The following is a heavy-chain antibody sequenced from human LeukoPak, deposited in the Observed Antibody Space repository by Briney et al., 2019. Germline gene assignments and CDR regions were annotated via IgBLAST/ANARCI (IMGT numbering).Heavy chain of an antibody. CDR1: GYTFIGYY. D-gene: IGHD6-6*01. CDR2: INANSGGT. J-gene: IGHJ3*02. Sequence: GASVKVSCKASGYTFIGYYMHWVRQAPGQGLEWMGWINANSGGTNYAQKFQGRVTMTRDTSISTAYMELSRLRSDDTAVYYCARTIAAYTIDAFDIWGQGTMVTVSS. V-gene: IGHV1-2*02. CDR3: ARTIAAYTIDAFDI.